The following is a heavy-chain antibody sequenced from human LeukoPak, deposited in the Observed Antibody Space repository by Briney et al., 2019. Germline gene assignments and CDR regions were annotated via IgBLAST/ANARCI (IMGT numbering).Heavy chain of an antibody. J-gene: IGHJ5*02. D-gene: IGHD3-16*01. Sequence: PSETLSLTCTVSGGSISSSDYLWAWVRQPPGKGLEWSGDFYYNGVTSYDPSLKSRVTISVDTSKNQFSLSLTSVPAADTAVYHCVRRNYVSGRVDPWGQGTLVTVSS. CDR2: FYYNGVT. CDR3: VRRNYVSGRVDP. V-gene: IGHV4-39*01. CDR1: GGSISSSDYL.